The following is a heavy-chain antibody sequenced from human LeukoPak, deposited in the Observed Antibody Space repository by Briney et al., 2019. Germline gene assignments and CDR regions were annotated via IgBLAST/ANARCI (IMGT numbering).Heavy chain of an antibody. V-gene: IGHV3-30*18. J-gene: IGHJ5*02. Sequence: GGSLRLSCAASGFTFSSYVMHWVRQAPGKGLEWVAVISYDGSNKYYADSVKGRFTISRDNSKNTLYLQMNSLRAEDTAVYYCAKDRWEYSSSAPLWFDPWGQGTLVTVSS. CDR1: GFTFSSYV. D-gene: IGHD6-6*01. CDR2: ISYDGSNK. CDR3: AKDRWEYSSSAPLWFDP.